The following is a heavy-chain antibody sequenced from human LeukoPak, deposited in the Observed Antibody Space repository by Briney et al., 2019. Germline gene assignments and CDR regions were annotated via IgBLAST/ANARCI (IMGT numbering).Heavy chain of an antibody. CDR3: ATGEYYFDF. CDR2: ISDSGHDT. D-gene: IGHD3-16*01. Sequence: PGGSLRLSCAASGFTFPDYDTSCVRQAPGKGLEWVSTISDSGHDTSYADSVKGRFTISRDNSKNTLYLQMSSLRAEDTALYYCATGEYYFDFWGQGTLVTVSS. V-gene: IGHV3-23*01. CDR1: GFTFPDYD. J-gene: IGHJ4*02.